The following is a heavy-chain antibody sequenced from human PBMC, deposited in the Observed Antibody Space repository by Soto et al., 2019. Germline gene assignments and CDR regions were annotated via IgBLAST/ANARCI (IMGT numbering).Heavy chain of an antibody. Sequence: QVQLVQSGAEVKKPGASVKVSCKASGYTFTSYDINWVRQATGQGLEWMGWMNPNSGNTGYAQKFQGRVTMTRNTSISTAYMELSSLRSEDTAVYYCARAKRSMVQGRGYYYYMDVWGKGTTVTVSS. V-gene: IGHV1-8*01. CDR1: GYTFTSYD. J-gene: IGHJ6*03. CDR2: MNPNSGNT. CDR3: ARAKRSMVQGRGYYYYMDV. D-gene: IGHD3-10*01.